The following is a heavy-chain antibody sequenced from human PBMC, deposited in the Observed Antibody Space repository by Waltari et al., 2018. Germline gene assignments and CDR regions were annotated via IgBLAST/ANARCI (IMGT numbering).Heavy chain of an antibody. V-gene: IGHV1-8*01. CDR1: GYTFTSYD. CDR2: MNRNSGTT. Sequence: QVQLVQSGAEVKKPGASVKVSCKASGYTFTSYDINWVRQATGQGLEWMGWMNRNSGTTGYATKFQGRVTMARNTSRSTAYMELSSLRSEDTAVYYCALLGGGAEWLINWGQGTLVTVSS. D-gene: IGHD3-3*01. CDR3: ALLGGGAEWLIN. J-gene: IGHJ4*02.